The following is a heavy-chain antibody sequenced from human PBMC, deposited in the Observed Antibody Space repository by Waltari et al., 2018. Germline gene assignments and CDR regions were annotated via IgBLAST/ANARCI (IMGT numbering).Heavy chain of an antibody. V-gene: IGHV3-7*04. CDR2: IKTDGSVK. Sequence: EVQLADSGGRLVQPGGSLRLSCAASGFTFTNYWMNWVRQAPGKGLEWVASIKTDGSVKYYLDSVKGRFTISRDNAKNVVYLQMDSLRAEDTGVYYCSRDPPDQGVGTYGDFWGQGTLATVSS. CDR3: SRDPPDQGVGTYGDF. D-gene: IGHD3-10*01. J-gene: IGHJ4*02. CDR1: GFTFTNYW.